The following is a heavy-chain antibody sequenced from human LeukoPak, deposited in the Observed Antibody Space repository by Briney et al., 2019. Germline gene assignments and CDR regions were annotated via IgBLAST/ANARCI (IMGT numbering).Heavy chain of an antibody. D-gene: IGHD3-16*02. Sequence: SQTLSLTCTVSGGSISSSKYYWGWIRQPPGKGLEWIGEINHSGSTNYNPSLKSRVTISVDTSKNQFSLKLSSVTAADTAVYYCARHCPFRYDYVWGSYRYFLDYFDYWGQGTLVTVSS. CDR3: ARHCPFRYDYVWGSYRYFLDYFDY. J-gene: IGHJ4*02. CDR2: INHSGST. CDR1: GGSISSSKYY. V-gene: IGHV4-39*01.